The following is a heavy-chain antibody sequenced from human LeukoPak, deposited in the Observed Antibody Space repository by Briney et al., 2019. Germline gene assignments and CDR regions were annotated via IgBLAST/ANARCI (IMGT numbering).Heavy chain of an antibody. D-gene: IGHD6-13*01. J-gene: IGHJ4*02. Sequence: ASVKVSCKASGYTFTGSYMHWVRQAPGQGLEWMGWINPNSGGTNYAQKFQGRVTMTRDTSISTAYMELSRLRSDDTAVYYCARERGSSWYYFDYWGQGTLVTVSS. CDR2: INPNSGGT. CDR3: ARERGSSWYYFDY. CDR1: GYTFTGSY. V-gene: IGHV1-2*02.